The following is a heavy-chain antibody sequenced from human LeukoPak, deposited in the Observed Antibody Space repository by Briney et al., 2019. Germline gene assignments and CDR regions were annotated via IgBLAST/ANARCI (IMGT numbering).Heavy chain of an antibody. D-gene: IGHD6-19*01. CDR1: GGSFSGYY. J-gene: IGHJ6*02. V-gene: IGHV4-34*01. CDR3: ARGVGSGWYPAYYYYGVDV. Sequence: SETLSLTCAVYGGSFSGYYWSWIRQPPGKGLEWIGEINHSGSTNYNPSLKSRVTISVDTSKNQFSLKLSSVTAADTAVYYCARGVGSGWYPAYYYYGVDVWGQGTTVTVSS. CDR2: INHSGST.